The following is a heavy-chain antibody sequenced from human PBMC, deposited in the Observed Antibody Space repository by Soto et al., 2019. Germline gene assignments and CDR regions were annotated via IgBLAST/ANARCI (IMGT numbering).Heavy chain of an antibody. CDR3: ASVGDSSSRDLSNWFDP. J-gene: IGHJ5*02. D-gene: IGHD6-6*01. V-gene: IGHV4-39*01. CDR2: IYYSGST. CDR1: GGSISSSSYY. Sequence: KASETLSLTCTVSGGSISSSSYYWGWIRQPPGKGLEWIGSIYYSGSTYYNPSLKSRVTISVDTSKNQFSLKLSSVTAADTAVYYCASVGDSSSRDLSNWFDPWGQGTLVTVSS.